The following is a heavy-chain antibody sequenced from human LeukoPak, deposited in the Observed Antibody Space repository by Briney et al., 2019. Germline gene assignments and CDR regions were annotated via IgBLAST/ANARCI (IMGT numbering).Heavy chain of an antibody. CDR2: IIPIFGTA. J-gene: IGHJ5*02. Sequence: ASVKVSCKASGGTFSSYAISWVRQAPGQGLEWMGGIIPIFGTANYAQKFQGRVTITTDESTSTAYMELSSLRSEDTAVYYCARSEARSGYYGPWGQGTLVTVSS. CDR1: GGTFSSYA. D-gene: IGHD3-3*01. V-gene: IGHV1-69*05. CDR3: ARSEARSGYYGP.